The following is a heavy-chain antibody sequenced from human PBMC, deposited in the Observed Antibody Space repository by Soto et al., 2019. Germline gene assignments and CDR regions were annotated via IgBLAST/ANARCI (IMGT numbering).Heavy chain of an antibody. CDR3: AKHTDFGSGSSWLGSDNMDTDAFDI. D-gene: IGHD3-10*01. V-gene: IGHV4-39*01. CDR2: IYYSGNT. J-gene: IGHJ3*02. CDR1: GGSISSDIYY. Sequence: QLQLQESGPGLVKPSETLSLTCTVSGGSISSDIYYWGWIRQPPGKGLEWIGTIYYSGNTYYNPSLRSRVTISVDTSKNQFSLRLTSVTAADTAVYHCAKHTDFGSGSSWLGSDNMDTDAFDIWGQGTMVTVS.